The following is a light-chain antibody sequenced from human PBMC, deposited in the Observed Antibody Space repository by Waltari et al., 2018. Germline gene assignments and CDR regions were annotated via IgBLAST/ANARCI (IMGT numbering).Light chain of an antibody. CDR3: SSYTSSSTYV. CDR1: SSDVGGYNY. J-gene: IGLJ1*01. CDR2: DVS. V-gene: IGLV2-14*01. Sequence: QSALTQPASVSGSPGQSITISCTGTSSDVGGYNYVSWYQQHPGKAPKLMIYDVSKRPSVVSNRFSGSKSGNPASLTISGLQAEDEADYYCSSYTSSSTYVFGTGTKVTVL.